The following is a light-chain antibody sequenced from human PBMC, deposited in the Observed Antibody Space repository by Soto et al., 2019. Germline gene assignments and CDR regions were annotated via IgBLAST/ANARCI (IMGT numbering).Light chain of an antibody. CDR3: QRHNSAPPVT. J-gene: IGKJ3*01. CDR2: AAS. V-gene: IGKV1-27*01. Sequence: DIQMTQSPSSLSASVGDRVTITCQASQGISNHLAWYQQKPGKVPKVLIYAASTLQSGVPSRFSGSGSGTEFTLTISSLQPEDVATYYCQRHNSAPPVTFGPGTKVDIK. CDR1: QGISNH.